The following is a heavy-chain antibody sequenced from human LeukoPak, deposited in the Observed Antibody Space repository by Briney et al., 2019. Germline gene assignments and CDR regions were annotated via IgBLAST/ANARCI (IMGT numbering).Heavy chain of an antibody. J-gene: IGHJ4*02. CDR1: GFTLTSYG. V-gene: IGHV3-30*02. CDR3: ARGLGGGSWGYFNY. D-gene: IGHD3-10*01. CDR2: IRYDGSTK. Sequence: GGSLRLSCAASGFTLTSYGVHWVGHPPGKGLEWLAFIRYDGSTKFYADSVKGRFTISRDDSKITLYLQMNSLRAEDTAVCYCARGLGGGSWGYFNYWGQGTLVTVSS.